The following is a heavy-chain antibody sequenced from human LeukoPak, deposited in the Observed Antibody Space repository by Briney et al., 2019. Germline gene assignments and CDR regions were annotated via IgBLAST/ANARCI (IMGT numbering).Heavy chain of an antibody. D-gene: IGHD3-16*01. V-gene: IGHV1-46*01. J-gene: IGHJ4*02. CDR2: INPGGRST. CDR1: GYTLTSYY. Sequence: ASVKVSCKASGYTLTSYYMHWVQQAPGQGLEWMGIINPGGRSTTYAQKFQGRVTLTRDTSTSTVYMELSSLRSEDTAVYYCARDGGGVSAPGGYWGQGTLVTVSS. CDR3: ARDGGGVSAPGGY.